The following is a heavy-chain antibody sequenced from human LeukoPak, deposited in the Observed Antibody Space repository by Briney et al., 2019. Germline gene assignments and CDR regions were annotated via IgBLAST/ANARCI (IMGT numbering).Heavy chain of an antibody. CDR3: ARHPSYYDSSGYYKDYYMDV. D-gene: IGHD3-22*01. Sequence: GESLKISCKGPGYSFTSYWIGWVRQMPGKGLEWMGIIYPGDSDTRYSPSFQGQVTISADKSISTAYLQWSSLKASDTAMYYCARHPSYYDSSGYYKDYYMDVWGKGTTVTVS. CDR1: GYSFTSYW. V-gene: IGHV5-51*01. CDR2: IYPGDSDT. J-gene: IGHJ6*03.